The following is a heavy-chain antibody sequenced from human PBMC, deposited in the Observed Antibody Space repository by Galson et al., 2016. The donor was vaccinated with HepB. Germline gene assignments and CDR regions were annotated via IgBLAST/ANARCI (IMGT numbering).Heavy chain of an antibody. CDR1: GITVSSSY. V-gene: IGHV3-53*01. CDR2: IHRGSRT. Sequence: SLRLSCAASGITVSSSYMSWVRQAPGKGLEWVSGIHRGSRTHYAESVRGRFTISRDNSKNILYLQLNRLTVEDTALYYCARDRRGIFGLSHYYGLDVWGQGTTVTVSS. CDR3: ARDRRGIFGLSHYYGLDV. D-gene: IGHD2-15*01. J-gene: IGHJ6*02.